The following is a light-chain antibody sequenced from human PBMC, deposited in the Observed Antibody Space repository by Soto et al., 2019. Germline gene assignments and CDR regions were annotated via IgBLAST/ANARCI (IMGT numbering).Light chain of an antibody. CDR3: QQYGSSPWT. CDR2: DGS. Sequence: EIVLTQYPGTLSLSPGERATLSCRASQSVSSSYLAWYQQKPCQAPRLLIYDGSSRATGIPDRFSGSGSGTDFALTISRLEPEDFAVYYCQQYGSSPWTFGQATKVEIK. V-gene: IGKV3-20*01. CDR1: QSVSSSY. J-gene: IGKJ1*01.